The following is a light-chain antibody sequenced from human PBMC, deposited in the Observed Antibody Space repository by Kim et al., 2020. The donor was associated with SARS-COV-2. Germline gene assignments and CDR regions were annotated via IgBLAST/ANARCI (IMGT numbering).Light chain of an antibody. CDR2: SDS. J-gene: IGLJ3*02. CDR1: NIGSKS. CDR3: QVWDSDSDHWV. V-gene: IGLV3-21*04. Sequence: SYELTQPPSVSVAPGKAARITCGGNNIGSKSVHWCQQKPGQAPVLVIYSDSDLPSGIPERFSGSNSANTATLTISRVEAGDEADYYCQVWDSDSDHWVFGGGTKLTVL.